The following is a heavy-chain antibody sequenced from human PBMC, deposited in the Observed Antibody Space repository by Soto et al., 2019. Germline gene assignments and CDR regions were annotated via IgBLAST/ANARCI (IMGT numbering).Heavy chain of an antibody. CDR1: NDSIRSFS. V-gene: IGHV4-59*01. J-gene: IGHJ4*02. Sequence: PSETLSLTCTVSNDSIRSFSWTWIRQPPGKRLELFGSFYFSGSTNYTPSLKSRVTISVDTSKNQFSLKLSSVTAADTAVYYCARGAVLVDYWGQGTLVTVSS. D-gene: IGHD2-15*01. CDR3: ARGAVLVDY. CDR2: FYFSGST.